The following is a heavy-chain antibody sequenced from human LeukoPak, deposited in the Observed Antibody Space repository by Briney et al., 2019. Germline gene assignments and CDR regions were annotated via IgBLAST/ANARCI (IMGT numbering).Heavy chain of an antibody. CDR3: ARDYYYGSADY. CDR1: GGTFSSYA. D-gene: IGHD3-10*01. CDR2: IIPILGIA. V-gene: IGHV1-69*04. J-gene: IGHJ4*02. Sequence: GSSVKVSCKASGGTFSSYAISWVRQAPGQGLEWMGRIIPILGIANYAQKFQGRVTITADKSTSTAYTELSSLRSEDTAVCYCARDYYYGSADYWGQGTLVTVSS.